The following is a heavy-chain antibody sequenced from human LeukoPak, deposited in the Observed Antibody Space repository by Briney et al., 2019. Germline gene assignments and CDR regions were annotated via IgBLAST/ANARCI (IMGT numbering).Heavy chain of an antibody. V-gene: IGHV3-9*01. Sequence: PGGSLRLSCAASGFTFDDYAMHWVRQAPGKGLEWVSGISWNSGSIGYADSVKGRFTISRDNSKNTLYLQMTSLRAEDTALYYCAKGKGSSGWYDWGQGTLVTVSS. J-gene: IGHJ4*02. CDR1: GFTFDDYA. CDR2: ISWNSGSI. CDR3: AKGKGSSGWYD. D-gene: IGHD6-19*01.